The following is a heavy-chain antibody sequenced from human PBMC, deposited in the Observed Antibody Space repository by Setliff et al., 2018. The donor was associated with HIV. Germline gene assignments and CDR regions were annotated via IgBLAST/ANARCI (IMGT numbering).Heavy chain of an antibody. CDR3: ARTLPQYTNLFDY. CDR1: GRTFTAYY. CDR2: INPKSGDT. Sequence: ASVKVSCKASGRTFTAYYLHWVRQAPGQGLEWMGWINPKSGDTKYGQSFQGRVTMTRDTSISTAYMELSRLRSDDTAVYYCARTLPQYTNLFDYWGQGTLVTVSS. D-gene: IGHD5-18*01. J-gene: IGHJ4*02. V-gene: IGHV1-2*02.